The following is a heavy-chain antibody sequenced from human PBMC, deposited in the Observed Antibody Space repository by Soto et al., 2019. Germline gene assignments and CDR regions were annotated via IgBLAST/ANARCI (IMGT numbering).Heavy chain of an antibody. D-gene: IGHD3-10*01. J-gene: IGHJ6*02. Sequence: QLQLEQSGPEVEKPGSSGKVSCKASGRSFSSDGVSWVRQAPGQGLEWMGGIIPVFGNTKYVQRFQGRLTITADKSTSTVYMEMSSLSSEDTAVYFCARGQYYSSGSAATSYFYFGIDVWGQGTTVIVSS. CDR1: GRSFSSDG. V-gene: IGHV1-69*06. CDR3: ARGQYYSSGSAATSYFYFGIDV. CDR2: IIPVFGNT.